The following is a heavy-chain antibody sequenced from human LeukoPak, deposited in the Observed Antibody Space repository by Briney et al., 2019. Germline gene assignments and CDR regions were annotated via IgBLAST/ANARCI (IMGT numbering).Heavy chain of an antibody. V-gene: IGHV1-58*02. CDR1: GFTFTSSA. CDR3: AADPTYYYGSGSYYWFDP. D-gene: IGHD3-10*01. J-gene: IGHJ5*02. CDR2: IVVGSGNT. Sequence: ASVKVSCKASGFTFTSSAMQWVRQARGQRLEWIGWIVVGSGNTNYAQKFQERVTITRDMSTSTAYMELSSLRSEDTAVYYCAADPTYYYGSGSYYWFDPWGQGTLVTVSS.